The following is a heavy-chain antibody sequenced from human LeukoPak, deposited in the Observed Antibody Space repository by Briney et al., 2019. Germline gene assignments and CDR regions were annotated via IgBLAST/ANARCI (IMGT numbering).Heavy chain of an antibody. V-gene: IGHV4-39*07. D-gene: IGHD4-17*01. CDR1: GGSISSSSYY. Sequence: PSETLSLTCTVSGGSISSSSYYWGWIRQPPGKGLEWIGSIYYSGSTYYNPSLKSRVTISVDTSKNQFSLKLSSVTAADTAVYYCARDIIPSHGDYDYYFDYWGQGTLVTVSS. CDR2: IYYSGST. CDR3: ARDIIPSHGDYDYYFDY. J-gene: IGHJ4*02.